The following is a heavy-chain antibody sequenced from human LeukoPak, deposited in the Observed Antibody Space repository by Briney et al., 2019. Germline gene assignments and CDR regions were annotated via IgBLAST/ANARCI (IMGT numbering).Heavy chain of an antibody. D-gene: IGHD3-3*01. CDR3: ARRGGFWSGYLVRYYGMDV. CDR2: MNPNSGNT. J-gene: IGHJ6*02. CDR1: GYTFTSYD. V-gene: IGHV1-8*01. Sequence: ASVKVSCKASGYTFTSYDINWVRQATGQGLEWMGWMNPNSGNTGYAQKFQGRVTMTRNTSISTAYVELSSLRSEDTAVYYCARRGGFWSGYLVRYYGMDVWGQGTTVTVSS.